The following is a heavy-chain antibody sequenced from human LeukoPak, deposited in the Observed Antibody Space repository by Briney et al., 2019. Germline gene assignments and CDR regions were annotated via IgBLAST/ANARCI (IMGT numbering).Heavy chain of an antibody. CDR1: GGSISSGSYY. CDR3: ARATALISTTAMNWFDP. Sequence: TSETLSLTCTVSGGSISSGSYYWSWIRQPAGKGLEWIGRIYTSGSTNYNPSLKSRVTISVDTSKNQFSLKLSSVTAADTAVYYCARATALISTTAMNWFDPWGQGTLVTVSS. V-gene: IGHV4-61*02. D-gene: IGHD3-3*02. CDR2: IYTSGST. J-gene: IGHJ5*02.